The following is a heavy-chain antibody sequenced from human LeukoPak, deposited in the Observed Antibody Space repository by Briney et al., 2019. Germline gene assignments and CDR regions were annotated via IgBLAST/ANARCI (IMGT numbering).Heavy chain of an antibody. J-gene: IGHJ6*03. CDR1: GFTVSSNY. Sequence: PGGSLRLSCAASGFTVSSNYMSWVRQAPGKGLEWVSVIYSGGSTYYADSVKGRFTISRDNSKNTLYLQMNSLRAEDTAVYYCARGEAHSSSWYWGSYYMDVWGKGITVTVSS. CDR3: ARGEAHSSSWYWGSYYMDV. CDR2: IYSGGST. V-gene: IGHV3-53*01. D-gene: IGHD6-13*01.